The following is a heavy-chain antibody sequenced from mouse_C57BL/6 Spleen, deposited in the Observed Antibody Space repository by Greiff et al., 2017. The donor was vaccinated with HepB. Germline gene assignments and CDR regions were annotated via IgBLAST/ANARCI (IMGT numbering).Heavy chain of an antibody. J-gene: IGHJ3*01. CDR1: GYSITSGYY. CDR3: ARGGGYYEGVAWFAY. V-gene: IGHV3-6*01. CDR2: ISYDGSN. D-gene: IGHD2-3*01. Sequence: VQLKESGPGLVKPSQSLSLTCSVTGYSITSGYYWNWIRQFPGNKLEWMGYISYDGSNNYNPSLKNRISITRDTSKNQFFLKLNSVTTEDTATYYCARGGGYYEGVAWFAYWGQGTLVTVSA.